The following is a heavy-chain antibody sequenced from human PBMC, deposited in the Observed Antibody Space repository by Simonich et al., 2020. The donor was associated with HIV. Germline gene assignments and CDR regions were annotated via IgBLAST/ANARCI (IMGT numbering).Heavy chain of an antibody. CDR1: GYTFIGYY. CDR3: ARSRSGPFDAFDI. CDR2: FNPKSGGT. Sequence: QVQLVQSGAEVKKPGASVKVSCKASGYTFIGYYMHWVRQAPGQGLEWMGRFNPKSGGTNYAQKFQGRVTMTRDTSISTAYMELSRLRSDDTAVYYCARSRSGPFDAFDIWGQGTMVTVSS. J-gene: IGHJ3*02. V-gene: IGHV1-2*06. D-gene: IGHD3-3*01.